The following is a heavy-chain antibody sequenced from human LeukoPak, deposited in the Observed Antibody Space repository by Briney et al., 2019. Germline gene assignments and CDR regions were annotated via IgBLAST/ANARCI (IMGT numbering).Heavy chain of an antibody. CDR1: GFTFSSYA. Sequence: GGSLRLSCAASGFTFSSYAMHWVRQAPGKGLEYVSAISSNGGSTYYANSVKGRFTISRDNSKNTLYLQMGSLRAEDMAVYYCARGSSWYYFDYWGQGTLVTVSS. CDR3: ARGSSWYYFDY. D-gene: IGHD6-13*01. CDR2: ISSNGGST. J-gene: IGHJ4*02. V-gene: IGHV3-64*01.